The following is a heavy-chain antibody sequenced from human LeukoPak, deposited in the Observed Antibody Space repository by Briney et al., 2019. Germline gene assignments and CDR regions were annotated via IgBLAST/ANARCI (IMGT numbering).Heavy chain of an antibody. D-gene: IGHD5-12*01. V-gene: IGHV1-2*06. Sequence: ASVKVSCKASGYTFTGYYMHWVRQAPGQGREWMGRINPNSGGTNYAQKFQGRVTMTRDTSISTAYMELSRLRSDDTAVYYCARGNIVATIPFDYWGQGTLVTVSS. CDR2: INPNSGGT. CDR1: GYTFTGYY. CDR3: ARGNIVATIPFDY. J-gene: IGHJ4*02.